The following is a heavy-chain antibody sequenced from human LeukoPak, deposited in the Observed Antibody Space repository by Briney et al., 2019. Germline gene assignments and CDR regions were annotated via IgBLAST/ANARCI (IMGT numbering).Heavy chain of an antibody. D-gene: IGHD3-10*01. J-gene: IGHJ3*02. Sequence: SVKVSCKASGGTFSSYAISWVRQAPGQGLEWMGGIIPIFGTANYAQKFQGRVTITADESTSTAYMELSSLRSEDTAVYYCAREGRGSDRRGAFDIWGQGTMVTVSS. CDR3: AREGRGSDRRGAFDI. CDR2: IIPIFGTA. V-gene: IGHV1-69*13. CDR1: GGTFSSYA.